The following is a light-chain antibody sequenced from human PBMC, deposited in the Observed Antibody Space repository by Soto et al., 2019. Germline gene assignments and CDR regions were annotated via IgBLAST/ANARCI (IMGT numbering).Light chain of an antibody. CDR3: AAWDDSLKWV. Sequence: QSVLTQSPSVSGTPGQRVTISCSGSTSNIGSNFVYWYQQLPGTAPKLLICNNNQRPSGVPDRFSGSKSGTSASLAISGLRSEDEADYYCAAWDDSLKWVFGGGTKVTVL. CDR2: NNN. V-gene: IGLV1-47*02. J-gene: IGLJ2*01. CDR1: TSNIGSNF.